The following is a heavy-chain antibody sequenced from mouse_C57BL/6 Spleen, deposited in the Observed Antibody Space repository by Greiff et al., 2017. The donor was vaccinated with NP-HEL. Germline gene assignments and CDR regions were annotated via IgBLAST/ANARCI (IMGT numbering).Heavy chain of an antibody. J-gene: IGHJ1*03. CDR3: ARDRAGDWYFDV. CDR1: GYAFTNYL. V-gene: IGHV1-54*01. Sequence: QVQLQQSGAELVRPGTSVKVSCKASGYAFTNYLIEWVKQRPGQGLEWIGVINPGSGGTNYNEKFKGKATLTADKSSSTAYMQLSSLTSEDSAVYFCARDRAGDWYFDVWGTGTTVTVSS. D-gene: IGHD3-1*01. CDR2: INPGSGGT.